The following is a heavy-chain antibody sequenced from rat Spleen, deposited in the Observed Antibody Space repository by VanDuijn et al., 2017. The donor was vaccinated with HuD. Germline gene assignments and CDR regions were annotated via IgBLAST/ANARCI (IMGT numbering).Heavy chain of an antibody. CDR2: IWAGGST. Sequence: QVQLKESGPGLMQPSETLSLTCTVSGFSLTSNGVGWVRQPLGMGLVWMGTIWAGGSTKYNSAVQSRLSISRDTSKSQVFLKMNSLQPEDTGTYYCVRSGYTLDYWGQGVMVTVSS. CDR1: GFSLTSNG. J-gene: IGHJ2*01. D-gene: IGHD1-9*01. V-gene: IGHV2-72*01. CDR3: VRSGYTLDY.